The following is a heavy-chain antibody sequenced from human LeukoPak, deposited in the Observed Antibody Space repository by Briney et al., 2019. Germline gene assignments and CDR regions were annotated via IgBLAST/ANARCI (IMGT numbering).Heavy chain of an antibody. CDR3: AKRGDHLTLDY. D-gene: IGHD2-21*02. CDR2: INPRDTTT. CDR1: GYTFTSYY. Sequence: ASVKVSCKASGYTFTSYYMHWVRQAPGQGLEWMAIINPRDTTTTYAQKFQGRVTMTRDTSTGTVYMELSSLRSEDTAVYYCAKRGDHLTLDYWGQGTLVTVSS. V-gene: IGHV1-46*01. J-gene: IGHJ4*02.